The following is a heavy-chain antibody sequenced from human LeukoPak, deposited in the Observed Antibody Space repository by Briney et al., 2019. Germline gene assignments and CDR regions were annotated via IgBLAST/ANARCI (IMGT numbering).Heavy chain of an antibody. Sequence: SQTLSLTCAVSGGSISSGGYSWSWIRQPPGKGLEWIGYIYHSGSTYYNPSLKSRVTISADRSKNQFSLKLSSVTAADTAVYYCARAGSSGAFDYWGQGTLVTVSS. CDR2: IYHSGST. CDR1: GGSISSGGYS. D-gene: IGHD6-6*01. V-gene: IGHV4-30-2*01. J-gene: IGHJ4*02. CDR3: ARAGSSGAFDY.